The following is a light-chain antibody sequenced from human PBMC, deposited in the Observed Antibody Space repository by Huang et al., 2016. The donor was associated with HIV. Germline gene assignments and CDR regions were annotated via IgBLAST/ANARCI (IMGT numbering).Light chain of an antibody. J-gene: IGKJ5*01. CDR1: QSVSSY. CDR3: QQRSNWRT. V-gene: IGKV3-11*01. CDR2: DAS. Sequence: EIVLTQSPATLSLSPGERATLSCRASQSVSSYLAWYQQKPGQAPRLLIYDASNRATGIPARFSGSGAGTDFTLTISSLEHEDVAVYYCQQRSNWRTFGQGTRLEIK.